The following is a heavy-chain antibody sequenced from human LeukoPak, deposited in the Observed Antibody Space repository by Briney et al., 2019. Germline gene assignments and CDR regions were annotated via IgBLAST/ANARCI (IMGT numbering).Heavy chain of an antibody. J-gene: IGHJ6*03. V-gene: IGHV3-30*02. Sequence: GGSLRLSRAASGFTFSSYGMHWVRQAPGKGLDGVAFIHFDGNTNFSSDSVKGRFTISRDNPKNALFLQLSGLRVEDTAVYYCAKGGLDFGGTVYMDVWGKGTTVTIS. CDR2: IHFDGNTN. CDR1: GFTFSSYG. CDR3: AKGGLDFGGTVYMDV. D-gene: IGHD3-10*01.